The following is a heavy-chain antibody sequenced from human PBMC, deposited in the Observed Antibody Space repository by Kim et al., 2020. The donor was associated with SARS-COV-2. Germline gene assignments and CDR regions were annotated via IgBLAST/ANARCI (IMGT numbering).Heavy chain of an antibody. V-gene: IGHV4-59*13. CDR3: ARAKGLEPFRT. J-gene: IGHJ5*02. CDR1: GGSISSYY. D-gene: IGHD1-1*01. CDR2: IYYSGST. Sequence: SETLSLTCTVSGGSISSYYWSWIRQPPGKGLEWIGYIYYSGSTNYNPSLKSRVTISVDTSKNQFSLKLSSVTAADTAVYYCARAKGLEPFRTWGQGTLVTVSS.